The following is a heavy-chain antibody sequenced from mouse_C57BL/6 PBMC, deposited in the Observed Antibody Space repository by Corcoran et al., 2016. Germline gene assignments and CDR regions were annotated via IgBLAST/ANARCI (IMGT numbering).Heavy chain of an antibody. V-gene: IGHV1-26*01. CDR2: INPNNGGT. D-gene: IGHD1-1*01. J-gene: IGHJ4*01. Sequence: EVQLQQSGPELVKPGASVKISCKASGYTFTDYYMNWVKQSHGKSLEWIGDINPNNGGTSYNQKFKGKATLTVDKSSSTAYMELRSLTSEDSAVYYCARFYYGSSYGYAMYYWGQGTSVTVSS. CDR1: GYTFTDYY. CDR3: ARFYYGSSYGYAMYY.